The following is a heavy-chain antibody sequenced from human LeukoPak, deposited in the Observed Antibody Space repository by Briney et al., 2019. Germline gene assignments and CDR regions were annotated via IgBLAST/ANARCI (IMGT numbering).Heavy chain of an antibody. V-gene: IGHV4-4*07. CDR1: GSSISSYY. D-gene: IGHD3-22*01. CDR3: AREXYYDSSGYQVYXYFDX. Sequence: SETLSLTCTVSGSSISSYYWSWIRQPAGKGLEWIGRIYTSGSTNYNPSLKSRVTMSVDTSKNQFSLKLSSVTAADTAVYYCAREXYYDSSGYQVYXYFDXWXRGTL. J-gene: IGHJ2*01. CDR2: IYTSGST.